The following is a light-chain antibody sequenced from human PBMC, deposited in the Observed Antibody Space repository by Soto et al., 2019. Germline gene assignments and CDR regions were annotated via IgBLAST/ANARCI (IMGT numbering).Light chain of an antibody. V-gene: IGKV3-20*01. CDR2: GAS. Sequence: EIGLTQSPGTLSLSPGERATLSCRASQSVSSSYLAWYQQKPGQAPRLLIYGASSRATGIPDRFSGGGSGTDFTLTISRLEPEDFAVYYCQQYGPSGTFGQGTKVEIK. J-gene: IGKJ1*01. CDR3: QQYGPSGT. CDR1: QSVSSSY.